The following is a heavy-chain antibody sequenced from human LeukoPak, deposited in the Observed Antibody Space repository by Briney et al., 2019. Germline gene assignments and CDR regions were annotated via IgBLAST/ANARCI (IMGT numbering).Heavy chain of an antibody. J-gene: IGHJ5*02. CDR2: ISSSSSYI. V-gene: IGHV3-21*01. CDR1: GFTFSSYS. D-gene: IGHD6-19*01. CDR3: AGDRGQWVGGDWFDP. Sequence: GGSLRLSCAASGFTFSSYSMNWVRQAPGKGLEWVSSISSSSSYIYYADSVKGRFTISRDNAKNSLYLQMNSLRAEDTAVYYCAGDRGQWVGGDWFDPWGQGTLVTVSS.